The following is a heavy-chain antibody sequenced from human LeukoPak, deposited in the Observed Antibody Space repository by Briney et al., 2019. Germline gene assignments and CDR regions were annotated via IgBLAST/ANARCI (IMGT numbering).Heavy chain of an antibody. CDR1: GFTFSSFG. Sequence: GGSLRLSCAASGFTFSSFGMHWARQAPGKGLEWVAVITYDGSKKYYADSVKGRFTISRDNSKNTLFLQMDSLRAEDTAVYYCARDYWWNYDYWGQGTLVTVSS. V-gene: IGHV3-30*04. CDR3: ARDYWWNYDY. D-gene: IGHD1-7*01. CDR2: ITYDGSKK. J-gene: IGHJ4*02.